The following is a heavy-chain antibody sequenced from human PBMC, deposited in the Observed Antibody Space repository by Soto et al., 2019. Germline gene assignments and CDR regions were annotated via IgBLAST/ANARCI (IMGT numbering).Heavy chain of an antibody. V-gene: IGHV1-18*01. CDR1: GYTFTSYG. J-gene: IGHJ4*02. CDR3: ARGASSLPGFH. CDR2: ISAYNGDT. D-gene: IGHD6-13*01. Sequence: QVQLVQSGAEVKKPGASVKVSCQASGYTFTSYGITWVRQAPGQGLEWVGWISAYNGDTYYAQKLQDRVTMTTDTSTSTAYMELRSLTSDDTAVYYCARGASSLPGFHWGQGTLVTVSS.